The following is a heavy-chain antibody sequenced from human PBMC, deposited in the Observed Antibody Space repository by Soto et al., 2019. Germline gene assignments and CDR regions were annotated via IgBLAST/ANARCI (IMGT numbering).Heavy chain of an antibody. CDR3: ARARPPLQYSSSKAPLFDY. D-gene: IGHD6-6*01. V-gene: IGHV1-3*01. Sequence: QVQLVQSGAEVKKPGASVKVSCKASGYTFTSYAMHWVRQAPGQRLEWMGWINAGNGNTKYSQKFQGRVTITRDTAASTAYMELSSLRSEDTAVYYCARARPPLQYSSSKAPLFDYWGQGTLVTVSS. CDR1: GYTFTSYA. CDR2: INAGNGNT. J-gene: IGHJ4*02.